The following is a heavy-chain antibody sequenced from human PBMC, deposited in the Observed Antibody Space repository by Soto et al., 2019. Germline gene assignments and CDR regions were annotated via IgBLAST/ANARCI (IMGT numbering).Heavy chain of an antibody. CDR1: GYTFTNYG. V-gene: IGHV1-18*01. D-gene: IGHD3-22*01. J-gene: IGHJ4*02. CDR3: ARGEDYFESSGYAH. CDR2: ISAYNGDI. Sequence: ASVKVSCKASGYTFTNYGVTWVRQAPGLGLGWMGWISAYNGDIHHAQKFEGRVTMTTDTSTNTAYMELRNLTSDDTAVYYCARGEDYFESSGYAHWGQGTPVTVSS.